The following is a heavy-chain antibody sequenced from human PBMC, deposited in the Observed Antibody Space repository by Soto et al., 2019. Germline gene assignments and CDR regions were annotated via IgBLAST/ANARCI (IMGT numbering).Heavy chain of an antibody. J-gene: IGHJ6*02. Sequence: SVKVSCKASGGTFSSYAISWVRQAPGQGLEWMGGIIPIFGTANYAQKFQGRVTITADESTSTAYMELSSLRSEDTAVYYCARDRRGFSSSQTEYYYYYYGMDVWGQGTTVTVSS. D-gene: IGHD6-13*01. CDR3: ARDRRGFSSSQTEYYYYYYGMDV. V-gene: IGHV1-69*13. CDR2: IIPIFGTA. CDR1: GGTFSSYA.